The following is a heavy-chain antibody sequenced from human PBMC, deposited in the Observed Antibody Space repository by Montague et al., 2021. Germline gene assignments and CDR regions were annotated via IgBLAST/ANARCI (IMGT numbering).Heavy chain of an antibody. D-gene: IGHD2-15*01. CDR2: TFNTGSS. V-gene: IGHV4-39*01. CDR1: GGSISSNSYW. J-gene: IGHJ5*02. CDR3: ARSLYCIGGSCYSGFDP. Sequence: SENLSLTCTVSGGSISSNSYWWAWTRQPPGKGLEYVGTTFNTGSSYYSPSLKSRVTISVDTSKNQFSLRLSAVTAADTAVYYCARSLYCIGGSCYSGFDPWGQGTLVTVSS.